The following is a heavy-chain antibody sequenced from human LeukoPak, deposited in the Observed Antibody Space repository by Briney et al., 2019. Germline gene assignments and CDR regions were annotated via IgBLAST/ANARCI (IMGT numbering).Heavy chain of an antibody. D-gene: IGHD3-10*01. Sequence: GGSLSFSCAASGFTFSSFPMSWVPQAPGKGRKGVSAISGSGGSTYYADPVKGRFTISRYNSKTTLYLHMNSLRAEDPAVYYCAKDRRPYYGSGSYPYYFDYWGQGTLVTVSS. CDR2: ISGSGGST. V-gene: IGHV3-23*01. CDR3: AKDRRPYYGSGSYPYYFDY. J-gene: IGHJ4*02. CDR1: GFTFSSFP.